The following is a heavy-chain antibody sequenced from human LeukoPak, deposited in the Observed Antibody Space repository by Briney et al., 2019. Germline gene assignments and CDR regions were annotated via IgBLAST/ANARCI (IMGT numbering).Heavy chain of an antibody. D-gene: IGHD5-24*01. J-gene: IGHJ6*03. CDR1: GFTFSSYA. CDR2: ISSGSSLI. CDR3: ARWPDAVATNYLLFYYMDV. V-gene: IGHV3-48*01. Sequence: GGSLRLSCEASGFTFSSYALHWVRQAPGKGLEWISSISSGSSLINYADSVKGRFTISRDNAKNALYLQMSSLRVEDTALYYCARWPDAVATNYLLFYYMDVWGVGTAVTVS.